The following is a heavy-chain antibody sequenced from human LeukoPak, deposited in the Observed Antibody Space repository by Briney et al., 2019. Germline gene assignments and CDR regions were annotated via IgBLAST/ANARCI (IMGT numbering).Heavy chain of an antibody. D-gene: IGHD1-7*01. CDR2: INDSGRA. CDR3: ARRWNYGRNYYIDV. J-gene: IGHJ6*03. Sequence: SETLSLTCALYGRSFSNYYWSWIRQPPGKGLEWLAEINDSGRANYNPSLMSRVTVSVDTTKNHFSLRLTSVTATDTAVYYCARRWNYGRNYYIDVWGKGATVSVSS. CDR1: GRSFSNYY. V-gene: IGHV4-34*01.